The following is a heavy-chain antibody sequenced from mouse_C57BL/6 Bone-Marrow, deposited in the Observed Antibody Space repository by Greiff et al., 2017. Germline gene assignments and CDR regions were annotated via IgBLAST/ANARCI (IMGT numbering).Heavy chain of an antibody. CDR2: IDPENGDT. J-gene: IGHJ2*01. CDR3: TTAWDDY. V-gene: IGHV14-4*01. D-gene: IGHD4-1*01. CDR1: GFNIKDYY. Sequence: EVQLQESGAELVRPGASVKLSCTASGFNIKDYYMHWVKQRPEQGLEWIGWIDPENGDTEYASKFQGKATITADTSSNPAYLQLSSLTSEDTAVYCCTTAWDDYWGQGTTLTVSS.